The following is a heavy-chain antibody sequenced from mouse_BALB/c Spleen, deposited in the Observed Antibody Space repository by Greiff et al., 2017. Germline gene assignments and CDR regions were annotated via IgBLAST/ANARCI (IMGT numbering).Heavy chain of an antibody. Sequence: DVKLVEYGGGLVQPGGSRKLSCAASGFTFSSFGMHWVRQAPEKGLEWVAYISSGSSTIYYADTVKGRFTISRDNPKNTLFLQMTSLRSEDTAMYYCARRDYGSSYAMDYWGQGTSVTVSS. CDR2: ISSGSSTI. D-gene: IGHD1-1*01. V-gene: IGHV5-17*02. J-gene: IGHJ4*01. CDR1: GFTFSSFG. CDR3: ARRDYGSSYAMDY.